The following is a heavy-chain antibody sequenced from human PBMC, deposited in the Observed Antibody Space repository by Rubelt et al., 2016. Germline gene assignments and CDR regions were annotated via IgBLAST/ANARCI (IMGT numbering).Heavy chain of an antibody. D-gene: IGHD6-13*01. CDR3: AKTAAAGTSPVDY. CDR2: ISGSTGTI. V-gene: IGHV3-48*01. CDR1: GFTFSSYW. J-gene: IGHJ4*02. Sequence: EVQLVQSGGGLVQPGGSLRLSCAASGFTFSSYWMSWVRQAPGKGLEWISYISGSTGTIYYADSVKGRFTISRDNAKNSLYLQVNSLRAEDTALYYCAKTAAAGTSPVDYWGQGTLVTVSS.